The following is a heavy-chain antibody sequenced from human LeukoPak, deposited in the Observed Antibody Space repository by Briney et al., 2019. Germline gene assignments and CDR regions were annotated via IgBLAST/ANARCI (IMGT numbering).Heavy chain of an antibody. Sequence: SETLSLTCAVYGGSFSGYYWSRIRQPPGKGLEWIGEINHSGSTNYNPSLKSRVTISVDTSKNQFSLKLSSVTAADTAVYYCVSHDFWSGYDIWGQGTMVTVSS. CDR3: VSHDFWSGYDI. CDR2: INHSGST. D-gene: IGHD3-3*01. CDR1: GGSFSGYY. J-gene: IGHJ3*02. V-gene: IGHV4-34*01.